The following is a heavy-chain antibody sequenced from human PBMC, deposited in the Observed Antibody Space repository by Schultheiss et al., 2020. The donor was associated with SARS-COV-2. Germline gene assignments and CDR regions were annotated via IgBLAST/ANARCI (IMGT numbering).Heavy chain of an antibody. Sequence: GGSLRLSCAASGFTFDDYAMHWVRQAPGKGLEWVSDISWNSGSIGYADSVKGRFTISRDNAKNSLYLQMNSLRAEDTAVYYCARLHYWGQGTLVTVSS. CDR1: GFTFDDYA. CDR2: ISWNSGSI. CDR3: ARLHY. D-gene: IGHD2-21*01. V-gene: IGHV3-9*01. J-gene: IGHJ4*02.